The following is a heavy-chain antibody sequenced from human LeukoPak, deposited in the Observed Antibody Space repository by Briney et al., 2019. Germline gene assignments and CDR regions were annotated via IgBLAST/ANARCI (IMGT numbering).Heavy chain of an antibody. D-gene: IGHD4-23*01. CDR2: SRSKTYGGTT. V-gene: IGHV3-49*04. Sequence: GGSLRLSCTASGFTFGDYTMSWVRQAPGKGLEWVGCSRSKTYGGTTEYAASVKGRFTISRDNAKNSLYLQMNSLRAEDTAVYCSARGYMNSPLDFWGQGTLVTVSS. CDR3: ARGYMNSPLDF. CDR1: GFTFGDYT. J-gene: IGHJ4*02.